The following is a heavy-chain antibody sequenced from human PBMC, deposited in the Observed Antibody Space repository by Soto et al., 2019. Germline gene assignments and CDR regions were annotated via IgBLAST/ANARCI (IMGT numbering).Heavy chain of an antibody. J-gene: IGHJ5*01. CDR3: ASMIGDPVLSFDS. V-gene: IGHV4-59*01. CDR2: IFYSGST. D-gene: IGHD3-10*02. Sequence: QVQLQESGPGLVKPSETLSLTCTVSGGSISSYYWSWIRQPPGKGLEWIGFIFYSGSTSYNPSLKSRVTXSXDPXEYQFSLKLNSVTAADTAVYYCASMIGDPVLSFDSWGQGTLVAVSS. CDR1: GGSISSYY.